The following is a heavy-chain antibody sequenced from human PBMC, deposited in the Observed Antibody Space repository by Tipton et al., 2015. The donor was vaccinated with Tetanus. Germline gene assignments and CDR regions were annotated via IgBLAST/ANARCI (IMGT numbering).Heavy chain of an antibody. V-gene: IGHV3-30-3*01. CDR2: ISYDGSNK. CDR3: AREGLGYCTNGVCHNDAFDI. CDR1: GFTFSSYA. D-gene: IGHD2-8*01. Sequence: SLRLSCAAPGFTFSSYAMHWVRQAPGKGLEWVAVISYDGSNKYYADSVKGRFTISRDNSKNTLYLQMNSLRAEDTAVYYCAREGLGYCTNGVCHNDAFDIWGQGTMVTVSS. J-gene: IGHJ3*02.